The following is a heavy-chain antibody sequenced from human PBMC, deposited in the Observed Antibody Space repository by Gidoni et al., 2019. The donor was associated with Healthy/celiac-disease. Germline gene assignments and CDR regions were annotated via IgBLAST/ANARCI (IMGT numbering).Heavy chain of an antibody. CDR1: GIPFRSYS. V-gene: IGHV3-64D*06. Sequence: EVQLVESGGGLVPPGGSLRLTSSASGIPFRSYSMHWFRPAPGKGLEYVSAISSNGGSTYYADSVKGRFTISRDNSKNTLYLQMSSLRAEDTAVYYCLKTHYGGNSWWFDPWGQGTLVTVSS. J-gene: IGHJ5*02. CDR3: LKTHYGGNSWWFDP. CDR2: ISSNGGST. D-gene: IGHD4-17*01.